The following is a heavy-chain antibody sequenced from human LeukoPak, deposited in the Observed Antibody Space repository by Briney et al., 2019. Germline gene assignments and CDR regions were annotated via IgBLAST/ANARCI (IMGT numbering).Heavy chain of an antibody. CDR2: IIPIFGTA. CDR1: GYTFTSYG. D-gene: IGHD6-19*01. J-gene: IGHJ4*02. Sequence: SVKVSCKASGYTFTSYGISWVRQAPGQGLEWMGGIIPIFGTANYAQKFQGRVTITADKSTSTAYMELSSLRSEDTAVYYCASTGYSSGWYDYWGQGTLVTVSS. V-gene: IGHV1-69*06. CDR3: ASTGYSSGWYDY.